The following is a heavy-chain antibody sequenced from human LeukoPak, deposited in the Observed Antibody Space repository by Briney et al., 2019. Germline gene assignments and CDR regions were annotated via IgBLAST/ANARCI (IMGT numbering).Heavy chain of an antibody. CDR1: GFSFSSYG. V-gene: IGHV3-33*07. J-gene: IGHJ4*02. CDR3: AQGHYVGNSEFLDN. D-gene: IGHD4-23*01. CDR2: IYNDGGLP. Sequence: PGGSLRLSCAASGFSFSSYGMYWVRQAPGKGLEWVALIYNDGGLPNYLDSVRGRFTISRDNSKNTLYLQMDSLGVEDTAVYYCAQGHYVGNSEFLDNWGQGSLVIVSS.